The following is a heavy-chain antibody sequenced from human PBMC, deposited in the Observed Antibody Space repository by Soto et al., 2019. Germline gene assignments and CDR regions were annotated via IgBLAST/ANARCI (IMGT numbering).Heavy chain of an antibody. V-gene: IGHV4-59*08. Sequence: SETLSLTCTVSGGSISSYYWSWIRQPPGKGLKWIGYIYYSGSTNYNPSLKSRVTISVDTSKNQFSLKLSSVTAADTAVSYCARFYGLPYYFDYWGQGTLVTVSS. J-gene: IGHJ4*02. D-gene: IGHD4-17*01. CDR2: IYYSGST. CDR3: ARFYGLPYYFDY. CDR1: GGSISSYY.